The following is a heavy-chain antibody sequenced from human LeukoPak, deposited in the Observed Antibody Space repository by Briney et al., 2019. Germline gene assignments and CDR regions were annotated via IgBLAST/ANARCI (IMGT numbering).Heavy chain of an antibody. V-gene: IGHV1-18*01. Sequence: GASVTVSCKASGYTFTSYGISWVRQAPGQGLEWMGWISAYNGNTNYAQKLQGRVTMTTDTSTSTAYMELRSLRSDDTAVYYCARQGRSSWFRHDAFDIWGQGTMVTVSS. CDR2: ISAYNGNT. CDR1: GYTFTSYG. CDR3: ARQGRSSWFRHDAFDI. J-gene: IGHJ3*02. D-gene: IGHD6-13*01.